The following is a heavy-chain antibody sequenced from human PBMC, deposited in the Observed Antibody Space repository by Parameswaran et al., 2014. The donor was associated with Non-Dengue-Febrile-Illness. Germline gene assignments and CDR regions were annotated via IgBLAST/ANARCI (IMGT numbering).Heavy chain of an antibody. Sequence: VRQAPGKGLEWVSAISGSGGSTYYADSVKGRFTISRDNSKNTLYLQMNSLRAEDTAVYYCAKVGTPSHYYDSSGYYAAFDIWGQGTMVTVSS. J-gene: IGHJ3*02. V-gene: IGHV3-23*01. CDR2: ISGSGGST. D-gene: IGHD3-22*01. CDR3: AKVGTPSHYYDSSGYYAAFDI.